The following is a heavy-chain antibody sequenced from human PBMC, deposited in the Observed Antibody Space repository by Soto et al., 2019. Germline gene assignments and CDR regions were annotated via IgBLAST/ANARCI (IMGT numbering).Heavy chain of an antibody. Sequence: GGSLRLSCAASGFTFSTSHMSWVRQAPGKGLEWVSATDAGGGTTYHADSVKGRFTISRDNSKNTLYLQMNSLRTEDTAVYYCAKEFLSRAPGDYFDYWGQGALVTAPQ. CDR1: GFTFSTSH. CDR2: TDAGGGTT. V-gene: IGHV3-23*01. D-gene: IGHD3-10*01. CDR3: AKEFLSRAPGDYFDY. J-gene: IGHJ4*02.